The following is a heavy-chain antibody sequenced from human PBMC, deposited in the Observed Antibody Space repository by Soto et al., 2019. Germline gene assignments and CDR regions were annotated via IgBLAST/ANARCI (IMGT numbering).Heavy chain of an antibody. Sequence: GGSLRLSCATSGFTFSSYAMHWVRKAPGKGLEWVSVISYSGSNKAYVDSVKGRFTISRDNSKNTLYLQMNSLRAEDTAVYYCAKGPPWDDFWSGYYNYWGPGTLVTVSS. CDR2: ISYSGSNK. CDR1: GFTFSSYA. V-gene: IGHV3-30-3*01. CDR3: AKGPPWDDFWSGYYNY. D-gene: IGHD3-3*01. J-gene: IGHJ4*02.